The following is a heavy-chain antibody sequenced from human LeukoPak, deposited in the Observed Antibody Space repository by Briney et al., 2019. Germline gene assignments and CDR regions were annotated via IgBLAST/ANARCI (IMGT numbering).Heavy chain of an antibody. D-gene: IGHD3-22*01. CDR2: ISYDGSNK. Sequence: GGSLRLSCAASGFTFSSYGMHWVRQAPGKGLEWVAVISYDGSNKYYADSVKGRFTISRDNSKNTLYLQMNSLRAEDTAVYYCAKPYAMIHAFDIWGQGTMVTVSS. CDR1: GFTFSSYG. CDR3: AKPYAMIHAFDI. J-gene: IGHJ3*02. V-gene: IGHV3-30*18.